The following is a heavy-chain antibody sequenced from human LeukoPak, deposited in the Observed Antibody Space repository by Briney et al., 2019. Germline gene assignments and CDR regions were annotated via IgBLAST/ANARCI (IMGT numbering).Heavy chain of an antibody. J-gene: IGHJ6*02. CDR3: ARDHLVSSSSSAYYYYGMDV. CDR1: GGTFSSYA. V-gene: IGHV1-46*01. D-gene: IGHD6-6*01. CDR2: INPSGGST. Sequence: ASVKVSCKASGGTFSSYAISWVRQAPGQGLEWMGIINPSGGSTSYAQKFQGRVTMTRDTSTSTVYMELSSLRSEDTAVYYCARDHLVSSSSSAYYYYGMDVWGQGTTVTVSS.